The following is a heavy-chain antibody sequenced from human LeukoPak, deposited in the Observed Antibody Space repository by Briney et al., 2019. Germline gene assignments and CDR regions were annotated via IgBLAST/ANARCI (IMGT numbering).Heavy chain of an antibody. D-gene: IGHD6-19*01. J-gene: IGHJ4*02. CDR1: GYTFTSYD. V-gene: IGHV1-46*01. Sequence: ASVKVSCKASGYTFTSYDINWVRQATGQGLEWMGIINPSGGSTSYAQKFQGRVTMTRDTSTSTVYMELSSLRSEDTAVYYCARVHGGWYHPFDYWGQGTLVTVSS. CDR3: ARVHGGWYHPFDY. CDR2: INPSGGST.